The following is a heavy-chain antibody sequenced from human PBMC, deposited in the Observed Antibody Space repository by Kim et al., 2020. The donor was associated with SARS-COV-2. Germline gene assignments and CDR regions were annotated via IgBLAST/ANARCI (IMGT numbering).Heavy chain of an antibody. Sequence: GGSLRLSCLDSVFNFRAHAVSWVRQAPGKGLEWVSSISDGGDSFYADSVKGRVTISRDDSEKKIYLQGSGLRGDDTAVYFCARGPNFFDIGGQHRPQYFEDWGQGTLITVSS. CDR3: ARGPNFFDIGGQHRPQYFED. CDR2: ISDGGDS. D-gene: IGHD3-9*01. CDR1: VFNFRAHA. V-gene: IGHV3-23*01. J-gene: IGHJ1*01.